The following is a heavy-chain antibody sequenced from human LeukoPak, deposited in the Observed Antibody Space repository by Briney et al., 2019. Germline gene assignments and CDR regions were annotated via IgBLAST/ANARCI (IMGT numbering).Heavy chain of an antibody. D-gene: IGHD2-2*01. CDR2: ISYDGSNK. CDR1: GFTFSSYS. J-gene: IGHJ5*02. CDR3: ARGSPYCRSTRCYFRWVDP. V-gene: IGHV3-30-3*01. Sequence: GGSLRLSCAASGFTFSSYSMHWVRQAPGKGLEWVAVISYDGSNKYYADSVKGGFTISRDNSKNTLYLQMNSLRAEDTAGYYCARGSPYCRSTRCYFRWVDPGGQGTRVTVSS.